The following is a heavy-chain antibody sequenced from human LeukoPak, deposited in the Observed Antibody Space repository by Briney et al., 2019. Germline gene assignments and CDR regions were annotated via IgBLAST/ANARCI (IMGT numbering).Heavy chain of an antibody. CDR3: ARDRTKNYYDSSAGLKGDALDV. CDR1: GFTFSSYW. J-gene: IGHJ3*01. CDR2: ISQDGSEK. D-gene: IGHD3-22*01. V-gene: IGHV3-7*03. Sequence: GGSLRLSCAASGFTFSSYWMNWLRQSPGKGLEWVASISQDGSEKIYVDSVKGRFTMSRDNAKSSLYLQMNSLRGEDTAVYYCARDRTKNYYDSSAGLKGDALDVWGQGTRVTVSS.